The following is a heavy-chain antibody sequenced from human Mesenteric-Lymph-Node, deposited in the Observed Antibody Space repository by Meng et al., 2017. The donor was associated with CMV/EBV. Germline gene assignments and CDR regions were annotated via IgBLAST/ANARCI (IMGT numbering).Heavy chain of an antibody. CDR1: GYTFTGYY. V-gene: IGHV1-2*02. Sequence: ASVKVSCKASGYTFTGYYMHWVRQAPGQGLEWMGWINPNSGGTNYAQKFQGRVTMTRDTSISTAYMELSSLRSEDTAVYYCVVGGYYYYYGMDVWGQGTTVTVSS. D-gene: IGHD2-2*01. J-gene: IGHJ6*02. CDR3: VVGGYYYYYGMDV. CDR2: INPNSGGT.